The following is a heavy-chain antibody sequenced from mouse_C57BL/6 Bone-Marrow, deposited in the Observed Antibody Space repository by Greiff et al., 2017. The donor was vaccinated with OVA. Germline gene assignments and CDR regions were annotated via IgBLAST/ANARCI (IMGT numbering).Heavy chain of an antibody. D-gene: IGHD2-3*01. J-gene: IGHJ4*01. CDR1: GFTFSDYY. Sequence: EVQGVESGGGLVQPGGSLKLSCAASGFTFSDYYMYWVRQTPEKRLEWVAYISNGGGSTYYPDTVKGRFTISRDNAKNTLYLQMSRLKSEDTAMYYCARHGMVNYAMDYWGQGTSVTVSS. V-gene: IGHV5-12*01. CDR2: ISNGGGST. CDR3: ARHGMVNYAMDY.